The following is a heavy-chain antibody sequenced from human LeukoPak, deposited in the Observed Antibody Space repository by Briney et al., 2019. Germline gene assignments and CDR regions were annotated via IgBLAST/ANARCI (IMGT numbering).Heavy chain of an antibody. J-gene: IGHJ4*02. CDR3: ALVALATTYYFDY. D-gene: IGHD1-26*01. V-gene: IGHV1-2*02. CDR2: INPNSGGT. Sequence: GASVKVSCKTTGYTFTGYHLHWVRQAPGQGLEWMGWINPNSGGTNYAQKFQGRVTMTRDTSISTAYMELSRLRSDDTAVYYCALVALATTYYFDYWGQGTLVTVSS. CDR1: GYTFTGYH.